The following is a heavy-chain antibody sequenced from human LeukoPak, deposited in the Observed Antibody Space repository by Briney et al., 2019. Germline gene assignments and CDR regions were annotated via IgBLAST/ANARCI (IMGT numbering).Heavy chain of an antibody. CDR1: GYTLTDLS. J-gene: IGHJ5*02. CDR3: ATYLPMVRGVLPWFDP. Sequence: GASLKVSCKVSGYTLTDLSMHWVRQAPGKGLEWMGGFDPEDGETIYAQKFQGRVTMTEDTSTDTAYMELSSLRSEDTAVYYCATYLPMVRGVLPWFDPWGQGTLVTVSS. V-gene: IGHV1-24*01. D-gene: IGHD3-10*01. CDR2: FDPEDGET.